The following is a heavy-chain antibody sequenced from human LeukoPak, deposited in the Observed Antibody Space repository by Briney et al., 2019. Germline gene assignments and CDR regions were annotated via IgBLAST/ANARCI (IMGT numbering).Heavy chain of an antibody. D-gene: IGHD6-19*01. CDR1: GFTFSSYA. J-gene: IGHJ4*02. Sequence: PGRSLRLSCAASGFTFSSYAMHWVRQAPGKGLEWVAVISYDGSNKYYADSVKGRFTISRDNSKNTLYLQMNSLRAEDTAVYYCAKEIEGIAVAGSYLDYWGQGTLVTVSS. V-gene: IGHV3-30*04. CDR2: ISYDGSNK. CDR3: AKEIEGIAVAGSYLDY.